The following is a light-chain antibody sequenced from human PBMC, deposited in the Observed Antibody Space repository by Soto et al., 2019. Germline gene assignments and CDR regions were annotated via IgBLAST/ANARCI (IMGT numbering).Light chain of an antibody. J-gene: IGKJ5*01. CDR2: DAS. Sequence: DIQMTQSTSTLSASVGARVIITCRASQSISDYLAWYQQKPGKAPKLLIYDASNLESGVPSTFSGSGSGTEFTLTISRLQPEDFATYYCQQLNSYPITFGQGTRLENK. CDR3: QQLNSYPIT. V-gene: IGKV1-5*01. CDR1: QSISDY.